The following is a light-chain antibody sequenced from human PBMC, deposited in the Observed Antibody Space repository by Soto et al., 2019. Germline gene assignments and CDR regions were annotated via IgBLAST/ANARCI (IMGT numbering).Light chain of an antibody. CDR3: CSYAGNSLV. Sequence: QSVLTQPRSVSGSPGQSVTISCTGTSSDVGGYNYVSWYQQHPGKAPKLMIYDVSKRPSGVPDRFSGSKSGNTASLTTSGLQAEDEADYYCCSYAGNSLVFGSGTKLTVL. J-gene: IGLJ1*01. V-gene: IGLV2-11*01. CDR1: SSDVGGYNY. CDR2: DVS.